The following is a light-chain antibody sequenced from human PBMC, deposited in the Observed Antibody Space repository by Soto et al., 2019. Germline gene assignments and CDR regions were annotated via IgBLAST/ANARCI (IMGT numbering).Light chain of an antibody. CDR3: QLYGTSPPTIT. V-gene: IGKV3-20*01. CDR1: QRVSSDF. CDR2: GAS. Sequence: EIVLTQSPGTLSLSPGERATLSCRASQRVSSDFFAWYQQKPGQAPRLLIFGASNRAPGIPDRFRGSGSGTDFTLTISRLEPEDFAVYYCQLYGTSPPTITFGQGTRLDMK. J-gene: IGKJ5*01.